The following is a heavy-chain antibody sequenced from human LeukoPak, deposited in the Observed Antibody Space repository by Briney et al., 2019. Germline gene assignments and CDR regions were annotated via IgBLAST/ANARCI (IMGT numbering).Heavy chain of an antibody. CDR3: ARGVVPAAMVYYYYMDV. V-gene: IGHV1-8*03. CDR2: MNPNSGNT. Sequence: ASVKVSCKASGYTFTSYDINWVRQATGQGLEWMGWMNPNSGNTGYAQKFQGRVTITRNTSISTAYMELSSLRSEDTAVYYCARGVVPAAMVYYYYMDVWGKGTTVTISS. J-gene: IGHJ6*03. CDR1: GYTFTSYD. D-gene: IGHD2-2*01.